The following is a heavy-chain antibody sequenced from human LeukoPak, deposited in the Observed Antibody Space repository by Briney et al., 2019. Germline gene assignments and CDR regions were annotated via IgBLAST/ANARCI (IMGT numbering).Heavy chain of an antibody. V-gene: IGHV3-23*01. CDR2: ISGSGGST. D-gene: IGHD4-11*01. CDR3: ANQYSNYYQNFDY. Sequence: PGGSLRLSCAASGFTFSSYAMSWVRQAPGKGLEWVSAISGSGGSTYCADSVKGRFTISRDNSKNTLYLQMNSLRAEDTAVYYCANQYSNYYQNFDYWGQGTLVTVSS. J-gene: IGHJ4*02. CDR1: GFTFSSYA.